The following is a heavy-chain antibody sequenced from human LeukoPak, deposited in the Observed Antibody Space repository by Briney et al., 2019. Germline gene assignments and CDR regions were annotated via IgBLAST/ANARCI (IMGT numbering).Heavy chain of an antibody. CDR3: ARAPGEMATIIYFDY. CDR2: IYYSGST. V-gene: IGHV4-31*02. Sequence: VSGGSISSGGYYWSWIRQHPGKGLEWIGYIYYSGSTYYNPSLKSRVTISVDTSKNQFSLKLSSVTAADTAVYYCARAPGEMATIIYFDYWGQGTLVTVSS. J-gene: IGHJ4*02. D-gene: IGHD5-24*01. CDR1: GGSISSGGYY.